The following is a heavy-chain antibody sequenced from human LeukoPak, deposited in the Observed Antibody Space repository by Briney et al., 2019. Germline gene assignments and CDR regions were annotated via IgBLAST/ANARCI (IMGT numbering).Heavy chain of an antibody. V-gene: IGHV3-30*02. D-gene: IGHD4-11*01. J-gene: IGHJ6*03. CDR1: GFTFSSYG. Sequence: GGSLRLSCAASGFTFSSYGMHWVRQAPGKGLEWVAFIRYDGSNKYYADSVKGRFTISRDNSKNTLYLRMNSLRAEDTAVYYCANSPTYSNYDYYYYYMDVWGKGTTVTVSS. CDR3: ANSPTYSNYDYYYYYMDV. CDR2: IRYDGSNK.